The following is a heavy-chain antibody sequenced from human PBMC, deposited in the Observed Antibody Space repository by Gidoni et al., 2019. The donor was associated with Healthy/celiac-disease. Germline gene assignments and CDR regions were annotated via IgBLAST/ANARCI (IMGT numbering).Heavy chain of an antibody. V-gene: IGHV3-72*01. D-gene: IGHD3-22*01. CDR1: GFTFIDHY. J-gene: IGHJ4*02. Sequence: EVQLVESGGGLVQPGGSLRLSCAASGFTFIDHYLVWVRQAPGKGLEWVGRTRSKANSYTTEYAASVKGRFTISRDDSKNSLYLQMNSLKTEDTAVYYCARAGGRDYDSSGYNYWGQGTLVTVSS. CDR2: TRSKANSYTT. CDR3: ARAGGRDYDSSGYNY.